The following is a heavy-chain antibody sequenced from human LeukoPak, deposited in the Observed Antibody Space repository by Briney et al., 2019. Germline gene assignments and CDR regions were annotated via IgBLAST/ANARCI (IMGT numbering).Heavy chain of an antibody. D-gene: IGHD5-18*01. V-gene: IGHV1-2*02. J-gene: IGHJ4*02. CDR1: GYKFTGYY. Sequence: ASVKVSCKASGYKFTGYYIHWVRQAPGQGLEWMGWINPNSGDSHHAQKFQGRVTMTRDTSISTAYMELSRLRSDDTAVYYCAREYSYGFYDYWGQGTLVTVSS. CDR2: INPNSGDS. CDR3: AREYSYGFYDY.